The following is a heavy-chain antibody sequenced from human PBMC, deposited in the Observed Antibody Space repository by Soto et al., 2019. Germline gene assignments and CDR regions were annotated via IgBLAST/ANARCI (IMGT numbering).Heavy chain of an antibody. CDR3: ARADYGDYAFGH. CDR2: ISSGSTYT. V-gene: IGHV3-11*05. J-gene: IGHJ4*02. CDR1: GFTFSDHY. D-gene: IGHD4-17*01. Sequence: QVQLVESGGGLVKPGGSLRLSCAASGFTFSDHYMSWIRQAPGKGLEWVSYISSGSTYTKYADSVKGGFTISRDNAKNSLYLQMNSLRAEDTAVYYCARADYGDYAFGHWGQGTLVTVSS.